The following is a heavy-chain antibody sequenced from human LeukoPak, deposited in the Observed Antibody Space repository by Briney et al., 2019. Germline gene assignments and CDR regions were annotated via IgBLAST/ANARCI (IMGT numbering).Heavy chain of an antibody. V-gene: IGHV4-4*07. Sequence: PAESLSLTCTVSGGSISSYYWSWVRQPAGKGREWIGRIYTSGSTNYNPSLTSRVTMSVDTSKNQFSLKLSSVTAADTAVYYCARDEYYYGSGSYHYWGQGTLVTVSS. CDR1: GGSISSYY. CDR2: IYTSGST. D-gene: IGHD3-10*01. J-gene: IGHJ4*02. CDR3: ARDEYYYGSGSYHY.